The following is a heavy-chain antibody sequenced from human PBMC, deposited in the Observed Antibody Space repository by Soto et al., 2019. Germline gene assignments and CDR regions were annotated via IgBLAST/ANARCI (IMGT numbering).Heavy chain of an antibody. J-gene: IGHJ4*02. V-gene: IGHV1-18*01. CDR3: ATEKGHGNYFNY. Sequence: QVQLVQSGAEVKKPGASVKVSCKASGYTFTSYGISWVRQTPGQGLEWMGWISAYNGNTNYAQKLQGRVTMNTATSMSKAYTELRSLSSAATAVYYCATEKGHGNYFNYWGQGTLVTVSS. CDR2: ISAYNGNT. CDR1: GYTFTSYG.